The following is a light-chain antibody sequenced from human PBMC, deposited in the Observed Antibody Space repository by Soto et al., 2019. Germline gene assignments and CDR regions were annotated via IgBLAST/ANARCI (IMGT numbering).Light chain of an antibody. CDR2: AAS. CDR1: QSISSY. J-gene: IGKJ4*01. Sequence: DIQMTQSPSSLSASVGDRVTITCRASQSISSYLNWYQQKPGKAPKLLIYAASSLQSGVPSRFSGSGSGTDFTLTISSLQPEDFANYYCQQRYSTPPSFGGGTKVEIK. CDR3: QQRYSTPPS. V-gene: IGKV1-39*01.